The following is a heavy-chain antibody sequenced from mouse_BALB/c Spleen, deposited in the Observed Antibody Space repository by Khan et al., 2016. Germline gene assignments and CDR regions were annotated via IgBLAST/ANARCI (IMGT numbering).Heavy chain of an antibody. D-gene: IGHD1-1*01. CDR2: IDPSDSYT. CDR1: GYAFTSYW. J-gene: IGHJ4*01. Sequence: QVQLQQSGTELVKPGASVKLSCKASGYAFTSYWMHWVRQRPGYGLEWIGKIDPSDSYTNYNQKFMGRATLTVDKSSTTAYMQFSSLAFEDSAVYYGARSPAVAAGDAVDYWGQGTSVTVSS. V-gene: IGHV1-69*02. CDR3: ARSPAVAAGDAVDY.